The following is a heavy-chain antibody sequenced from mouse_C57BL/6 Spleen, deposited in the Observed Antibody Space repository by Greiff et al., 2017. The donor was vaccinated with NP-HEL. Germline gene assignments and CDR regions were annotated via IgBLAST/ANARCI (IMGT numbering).Heavy chain of an antibody. CDR2: IHPNSGST. J-gene: IGHJ3*01. V-gene: IGHV1-64*01. CDR3: AREDSSGYGFAY. CDR1: GYTFTSYW. Sequence: QVQLQQPGAELVKPGASVKLSCKASGYTFTSYWMHWVKQRPGQGLEWIGMIHPNSGSTNYNEKFKSKATLTVDKSSSTAYMQLSSLTSEDAAVYYCAREDSSGYGFAYWGQGTLVTVSA. D-gene: IGHD3-2*02.